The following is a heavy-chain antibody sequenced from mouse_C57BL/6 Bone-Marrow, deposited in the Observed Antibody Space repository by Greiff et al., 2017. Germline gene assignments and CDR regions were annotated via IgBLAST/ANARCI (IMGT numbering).Heavy chain of an antibody. J-gene: IGHJ4*01. D-gene: IGHD3-2*02. V-gene: IGHV14-2*01. Sequence: VQLQQSGAELVKPGASVKLSCTASGFNIKDYYMHWVKQRTEQGLEWIGRIDPEDGETKYAPKFPGKATITADTSSNTAYLQLSSLTSEDTAVYYCARREKRQLRLQAMDYWGQGTSVTVSS. CDR3: ARREKRQLRLQAMDY. CDR1: GFNIKDYY. CDR2: IDPEDGET.